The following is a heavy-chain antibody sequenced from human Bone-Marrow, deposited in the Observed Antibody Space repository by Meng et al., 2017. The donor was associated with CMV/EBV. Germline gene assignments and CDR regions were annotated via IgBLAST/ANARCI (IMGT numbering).Heavy chain of an antibody. CDR3: APWGSNWFDP. CDR1: GGTFSSYA. J-gene: IGHJ5*02. D-gene: IGHD3-16*01. Sequence: SCKGSGGTFSSYAISWVRQAPGQGLEWMGGIIPIFGTANYAQKFQGRVTITTDESTSTAYMELSSLRSEDTAVYYCAPWGSNWFDPWGQGTLVTVSS. V-gene: IGHV1-69*05. CDR2: IIPIFGTA.